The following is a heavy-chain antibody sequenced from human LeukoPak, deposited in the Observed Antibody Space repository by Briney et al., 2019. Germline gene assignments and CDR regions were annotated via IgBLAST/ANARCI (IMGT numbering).Heavy chain of an antibody. J-gene: IGHJ3*02. D-gene: IGHD3-22*01. CDR3: ARDYYYDSSGYTPI. CDR1: GFTFSSYG. Sequence: GGSLRLSCAASGFTFSSYGMHWVRQAPGKGLEWVSYISSSGSTIYYADSVKGRFTISRDNAKNSLYLQMNSLRAEDTAVYYCARDYYYDSSGYTPIWGQGTMVTVSS. V-gene: IGHV3-48*04. CDR2: ISSSGSTI.